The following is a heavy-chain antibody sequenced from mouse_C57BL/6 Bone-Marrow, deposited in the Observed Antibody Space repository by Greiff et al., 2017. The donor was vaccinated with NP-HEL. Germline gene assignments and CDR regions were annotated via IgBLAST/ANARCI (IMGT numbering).Heavy chain of an antibody. Sequence: EVKLMESGAELVRPGASVKLSCTASGFNIKDDYMHWVKQRPEQGLEWIGWIDPENGDTEYASKFQGKATITADTSSNTAYLQLSSLTSEDTAVYYCTDFYYYGSWFAYWGQGTLVTVSA. D-gene: IGHD1-1*01. CDR2: IDPENGDT. V-gene: IGHV14-4*01. CDR3: TDFYYYGSWFAY. CDR1: GFNIKDDY. J-gene: IGHJ3*01.